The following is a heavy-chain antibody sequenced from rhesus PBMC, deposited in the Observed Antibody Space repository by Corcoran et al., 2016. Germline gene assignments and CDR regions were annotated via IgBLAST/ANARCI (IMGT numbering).Heavy chain of an antibody. CDR2: IGGSTGAT. Sequence: QLQLRESDPGLVKPLETLSLTCAVSGDSISSSDCWNWIRQPPGKGLGGIGVIGGSTGATHYKAALRGRLTISKATPNNQVPLKLRSVTAADTAIYYCGRHLGSKYFAFWGQGALVTVSS. V-gene: IGHV4-65*02. J-gene: IGHJ1*01. D-gene: IGHD2-15*01. CDR3: GRHLGSKYFAF. CDR1: GDSISSSDC.